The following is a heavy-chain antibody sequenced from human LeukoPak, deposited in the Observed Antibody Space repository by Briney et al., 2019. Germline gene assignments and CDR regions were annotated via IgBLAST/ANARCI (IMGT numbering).Heavy chain of an antibody. CDR2: ISYDGSLE. Sequence: PGGSLRLSCAASGFTFSSYGIHWVRQAPGKGLEWVAVISYDGSLEYYADSVKGRFTISRDNSMNTLYLQMNSLRAEDTAVYYCARDLRYCSSASCSENGAFDIWGQGTMVTVS. CDR3: ARDLRYCSSASCSENGAFDI. D-gene: IGHD2-2*01. J-gene: IGHJ3*02. CDR1: GFTFSSYG. V-gene: IGHV3-30*03.